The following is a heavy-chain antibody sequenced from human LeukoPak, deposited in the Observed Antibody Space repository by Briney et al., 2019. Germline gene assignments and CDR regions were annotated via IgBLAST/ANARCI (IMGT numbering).Heavy chain of an antibody. CDR1: GFAVSNNY. V-gene: IGHV3-66*02. J-gene: IGHJ5*02. CDR2: IYDGGHT. CDR3: ARARCDTCGYGS. D-gene: IGHD3-22*01. Sequence: GGSLRLSCAASGFAVSNNYMSWVRQAPGKRLEWVAVIYDGGHTDYADSVKGRFTISRDSSKNSLYLQMNSLRPEDTAEYYCARARCDTCGYGSWGQGTLVTVSS.